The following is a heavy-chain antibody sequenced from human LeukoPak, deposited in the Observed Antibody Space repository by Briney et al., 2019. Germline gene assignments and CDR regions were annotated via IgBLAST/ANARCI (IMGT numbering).Heavy chain of an antibody. Sequence: GASVKVSCKASGYTFTGYYMHWVRQAPGQGLEWMGWINPNSGGTNYAQKFQGRVTMTRDTSISTAYMELSRLRSDDTAVYYCARDSGITGTTCDYWGQGTLVTVSS. D-gene: IGHD1-7*01. CDR2: INPNSGGT. CDR1: GYTFTGYY. J-gene: IGHJ4*02. V-gene: IGHV1-2*02. CDR3: ARDSGITGTTCDY.